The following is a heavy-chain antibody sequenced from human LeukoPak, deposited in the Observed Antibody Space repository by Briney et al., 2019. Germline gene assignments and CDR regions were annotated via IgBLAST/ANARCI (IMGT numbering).Heavy chain of an antibody. CDR1: GGTFRNYA. J-gene: IGHJ4*02. CDR2: IITLFGRA. Sequence: ASVRVSCKASGGTFRNYAISWVRQAPGQGLEWMGGIITLFGRAEYAQRFQGRVTITADESTTTAYLELTILRSEDTAVYYCASPKEDSDYYFDYWGQGTLVTVSS. D-gene: IGHD4-11*01. V-gene: IGHV1-69*13. CDR3: ASPKEDSDYYFDY.